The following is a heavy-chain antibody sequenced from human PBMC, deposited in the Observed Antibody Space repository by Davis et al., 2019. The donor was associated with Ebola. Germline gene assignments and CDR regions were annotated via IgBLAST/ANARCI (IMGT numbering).Heavy chain of an antibody. V-gene: IGHV4-59*01. J-gene: IGHJ4*02. CDR1: GGSISSYY. Sequence: SETLSLTCPVSGGSISSYYWSWIRQPPGKGLEWIGYIYYSGSTNYNPSLKSRVTISVDTSKNQFSLKLSSATAADKAVYYCARDAGYAYDYWGQGTLVTVSS. CDR3: ARDAGYAYDY. CDR2: IYYSGST. D-gene: IGHD1-1*01.